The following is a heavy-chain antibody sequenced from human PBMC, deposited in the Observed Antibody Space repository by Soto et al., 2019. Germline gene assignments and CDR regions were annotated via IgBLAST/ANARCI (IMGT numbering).Heavy chain of an antibody. CDR1: GGSFSGYY. J-gene: IGHJ4*02. Sequence: SDTLSLTCAAYGGSFSGYYWSRIRQPPGEGLEWIGEINHSGSTNYNPSLKSRVTISVDTSKNQFSLKLSSVTAADTAVYYCAEGIYYGSGSYVRWGQGTLVTVSS. CDR3: AEGIYYGSGSYVR. D-gene: IGHD3-10*01. V-gene: IGHV4-34*01. CDR2: INHSGST.